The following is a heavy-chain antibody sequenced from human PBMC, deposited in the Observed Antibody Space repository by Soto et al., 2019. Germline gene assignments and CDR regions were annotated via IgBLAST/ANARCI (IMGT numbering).Heavy chain of an antibody. V-gene: IGHV3-9*01. CDR3: AKDRVNIKRYCSGGSCYEGNYYYYYGMDV. CDR1: GFTFDDYA. J-gene: IGHJ6*02. D-gene: IGHD2-15*01. Sequence: EVQLVESGGGLVQPGRSLRLSCAASGFTFDDYAMHWVRQAPGKGLEWVSGISWNSGSIGYADSVKGRFTISRDNAKNSLYLQMNSLRAEDTALYYCAKDRVNIKRYCSGGSCYEGNYYYYYGMDVWGQGTTVTVSS. CDR2: ISWNSGSI.